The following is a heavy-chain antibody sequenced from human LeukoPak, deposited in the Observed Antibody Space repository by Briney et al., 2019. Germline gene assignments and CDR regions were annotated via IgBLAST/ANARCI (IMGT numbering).Heavy chain of an antibody. CDR2: ISYSGST. V-gene: IGHV4-59*11. Sequence: SETLSLTCTVSGGSISSHYWSWIRQPPGKRLEWIGYISYSGSTNYIPSLRSRVTISLDTSQNQFSLKLSSVTAADTAVYYCAGDESASSAFDIWGQGTLVTVSS. D-gene: IGHD3-16*01. CDR3: AGDESASSAFDI. J-gene: IGHJ3*02. CDR1: GGSISSHY.